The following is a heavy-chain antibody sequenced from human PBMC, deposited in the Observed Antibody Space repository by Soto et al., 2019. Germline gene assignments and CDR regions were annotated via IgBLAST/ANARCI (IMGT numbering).Heavy chain of an antibody. CDR2: ISGYNGNT. CDR3: ARGGISPDY. V-gene: IGHV1-18*01. CDR1: GYTFTTSS. J-gene: IGHJ4*02. D-gene: IGHD3-10*01. Sequence: QVQLVQSGVEVKAPGASVKVSCKASGYTFTTSSISWVRQAPGQGLEWMGWISGYNGNTNYAQKFQGRVTLTTDTSTTTAYMELRSLRSDDTAVYYCARGGISPDYWGQGTLVTVSS.